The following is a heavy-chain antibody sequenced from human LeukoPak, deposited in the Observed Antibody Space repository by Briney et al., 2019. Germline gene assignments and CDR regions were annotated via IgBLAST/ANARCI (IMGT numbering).Heavy chain of an antibody. Sequence: GGSLRLSCAASGFTVSSNYMSWVRQAPGQGLEWVSVIYSGGSTYYADSVKGRFTISRDNSKNTLYLQMNSLRAEDTAVYYCARPGILGFGYYYGMDVWGQGTTVTVSS. J-gene: IGHJ6*02. CDR1: GFTVSSNY. CDR3: ARPGILGFGYYYGMDV. D-gene: IGHD3-3*01. V-gene: IGHV3-66*04. CDR2: IYSGGST.